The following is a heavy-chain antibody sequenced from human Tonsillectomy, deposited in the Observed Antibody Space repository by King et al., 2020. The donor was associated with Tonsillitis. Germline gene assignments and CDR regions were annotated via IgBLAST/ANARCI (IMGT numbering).Heavy chain of an antibody. V-gene: IGHV2-5*01. J-gene: IGHJ4*02. Sequence: TLKESGPTLVKPTQTLTLTCTFSGFSLSTSGVGVGWIRQPPGKALEWLALIYWNDDKRYSPSLKSRLTITKDTSKNQVVLTMINLDPVDTATYYCGRYSPGWYEVDYWGQGTLVTVSS. CDR3: GRYSPGWYEVDY. CDR2: IYWNDDK. D-gene: IGHD6-19*01. CDR1: GFSLSTSGVG.